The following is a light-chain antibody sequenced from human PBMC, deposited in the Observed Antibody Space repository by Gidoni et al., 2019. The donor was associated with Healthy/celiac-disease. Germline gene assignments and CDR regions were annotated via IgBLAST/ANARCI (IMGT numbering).Light chain of an antibody. CDR2: DAS. V-gene: IGKV1-33*01. Sequence: DIQMTQSPSSLSASVGDRVTITCQASQDISNYLNWYQQKPGKAPKLLIYDASNLETGVPSRFSGSGSGTDFTFTISSLQPEDIATYYCQQYDNLPPPTTPQFTFGPGTKVDIK. CDR1: QDISNY. CDR3: QQYDNLPPPTTPQFT. J-gene: IGKJ3*01.